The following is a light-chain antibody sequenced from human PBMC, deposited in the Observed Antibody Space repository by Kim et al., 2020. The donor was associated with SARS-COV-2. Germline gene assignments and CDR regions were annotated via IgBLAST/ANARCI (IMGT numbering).Light chain of an antibody. J-gene: IGLJ2*01. CDR1: TIDDKS. CDR3: QVWDTTTDHVV. V-gene: IGLV3-21*04. Sequence: KTAKMSSGGNTIDDKSVNGFQHTPGQDTVMVTYYDSERPSGIPARFSGSKSGHPATLTNRRVEAGDEADYYCQVWDTTTDHVVFGGGTKLTVL. CDR2: YDS.